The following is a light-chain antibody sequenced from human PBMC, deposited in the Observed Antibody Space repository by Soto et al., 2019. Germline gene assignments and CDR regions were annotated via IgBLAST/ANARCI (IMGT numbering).Light chain of an antibody. Sequence: AIQLTQSPSSLSASVGDIVTITCRASQDIRGALAWYQQKPGKAPKFLIFDVSTLQSGVPSRFSGSGSGTDFTLTISSLQPEDFGTYYCQQFNTYPITFGQGTRLEIK. CDR2: DVS. V-gene: IGKV1-13*02. CDR3: QQFNTYPIT. J-gene: IGKJ5*01. CDR1: QDIRGA.